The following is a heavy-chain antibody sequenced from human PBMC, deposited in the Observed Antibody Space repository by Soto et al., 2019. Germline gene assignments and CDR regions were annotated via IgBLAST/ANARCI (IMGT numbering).Heavy chain of an antibody. CDR1: GYTFSSYA. V-gene: IGHV1-3*01. CDR3: ARGRNYYDSSGYPQAFDI. CDR2: INAGNGNT. J-gene: IGHJ3*02. Sequence: QVQLVQSGAEVKKPGASVKVSCKASGYTFSSYAMHWVRQAPGQRLEWMGWINAGNGNTKYSQKFQGRVTITRDTSASAAYMELSSLRSEDTAVYYCARGRNYYDSSGYPQAFDIWGQGTMVTVSS. D-gene: IGHD3-22*01.